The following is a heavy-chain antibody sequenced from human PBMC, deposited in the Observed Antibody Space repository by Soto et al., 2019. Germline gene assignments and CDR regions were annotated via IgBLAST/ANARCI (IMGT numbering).Heavy chain of an antibody. D-gene: IGHD2-21*01. CDR3: APRPPPIVVTVLPIPT. CDR1: GDSISSTHW. CDR2: IYHSGST. Sequence: QVFLQQSGPGLVKPSGTLSLTCSVSGDSISSTHWWTWVRQPPGKGLEWIGEIYHSGSTTYNPSLKSRVTISADKSNTQFSLKLSSVTAADTAVYYSAPRPPPIVVTVLPIPTCGQGTLVSVSS. V-gene: IGHV4-4*02. J-gene: IGHJ5*02.